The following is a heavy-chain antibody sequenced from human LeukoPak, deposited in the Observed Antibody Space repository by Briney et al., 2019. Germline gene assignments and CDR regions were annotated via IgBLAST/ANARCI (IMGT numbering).Heavy chain of an antibody. CDR2: IYSGGST. V-gene: IGHV3-66*01. D-gene: IGHD3-9*01. Sequence: PGGSLRLSWAASGFIVSSNYMSWVRQAPGKGLEWVSVIYSGGSTYYADSVKGRFTISRDNSKNTLYLQMNSLRAEDTAVCYCARVSRGDYDILTGYSHDAFDIWGQGTMVTVSS. CDR1: GFIVSSNY. J-gene: IGHJ3*02. CDR3: ARVSRGDYDILTGYSHDAFDI.